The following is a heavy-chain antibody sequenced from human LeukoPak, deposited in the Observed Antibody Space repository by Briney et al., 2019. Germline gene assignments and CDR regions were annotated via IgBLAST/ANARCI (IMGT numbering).Heavy chain of an antibody. CDR2: INDDGRTT. J-gene: IGHJ4*02. CDR3: AKDGGRYRFDY. V-gene: IGHV3-74*03. Sequence: GGSLRLSCAASGFTFSYYWMHWVRQAPGEGLVWVSRINDDGRTTTYADSVKGRITISRDKSKNSVFLQMNSLRPDDTAVYYCAKDGGRYRFDYWGQGTRVTVSS. D-gene: IGHD3-16*02. CDR1: GFTFSYYW.